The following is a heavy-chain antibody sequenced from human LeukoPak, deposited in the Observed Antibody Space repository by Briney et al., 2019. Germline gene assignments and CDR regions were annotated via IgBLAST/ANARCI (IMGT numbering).Heavy chain of an antibody. J-gene: IGHJ4*02. CDR2: ISGSGGNT. D-gene: IGHD3-9*01. CDR3: ARTYYDILTGYNPYFDY. Sequence: GGTLRLSCAASGFTFSSYAMTWVRQAPGKGLEWVSSISGSGGNTYYADSVKGRFTISRDNAKNSLYLQMNSLRAEDTAVYYCARTYYDILTGYNPYFDYWGQGILVTVSS. CDR1: GFTFSSYA. V-gene: IGHV3-23*01.